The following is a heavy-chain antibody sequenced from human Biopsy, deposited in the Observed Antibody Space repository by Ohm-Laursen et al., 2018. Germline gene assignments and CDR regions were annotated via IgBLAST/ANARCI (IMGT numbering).Heavy chain of an antibody. D-gene: IGHD3-9*01. J-gene: IGHJ6*02. Sequence: GASVKVSCKASGGSLGSLDIAWARQAPGHGLEWMGWINPNSGNANYAQSFQGRLTVTRDTSISTAYMELTSLTFDDTAIYYCARVPAYPSIDGYYGLDLWGQGTTVIVSS. V-gene: IGHV1-2*02. CDR2: INPNSGNA. CDR1: GGSLGSLD. CDR3: ARVPAYPSIDGYYGLDL.